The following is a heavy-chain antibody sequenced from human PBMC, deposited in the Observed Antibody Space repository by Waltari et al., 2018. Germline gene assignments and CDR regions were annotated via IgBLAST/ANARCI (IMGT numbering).Heavy chain of an antibody. CDR3: AKRGRPEGRYYYYGMDV. J-gene: IGHJ6*02. D-gene: IGHD1-1*01. Sequence: EVQLLESGGGLVQPGGSLRLSCAASGFTFSSYAMSWVRQAPGKGLEWVSAISGSGGSTYYADSVKGRFNITRDNSKKTLYLQMNSLRAEDTAVYYCAKRGRPEGRYYYYGMDVWGQGTTVTVSS. V-gene: IGHV3-23*01. CDR1: GFTFSSYA. CDR2: ISGSGGST.